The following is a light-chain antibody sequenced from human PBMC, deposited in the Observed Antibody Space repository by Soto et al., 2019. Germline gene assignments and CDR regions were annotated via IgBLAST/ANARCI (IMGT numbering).Light chain of an antibody. CDR1: SSDVGGYNF. Sequence: QSVLTQPASVSGSPGQSITISCTGTSSDVGGYNFVSWYQQHPGKAPKLMIYDVSNRPSGVSNRFSGSKSGNTASLTISGLQADDEGDYYCSPYTSRSTLYVFGTGTKVTVL. CDR2: DVS. CDR3: SPYTSRSTLYV. J-gene: IGLJ1*01. V-gene: IGLV2-14*01.